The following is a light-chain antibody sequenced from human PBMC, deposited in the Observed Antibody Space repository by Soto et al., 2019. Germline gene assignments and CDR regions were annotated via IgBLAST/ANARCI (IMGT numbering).Light chain of an antibody. CDR3: QQYYGYCT. CDR2: DAS. V-gene: IGKV1-5*01. CDR1: QSISGW. J-gene: IGKJ2*02. Sequence: DIQLTQSPSTLSASVGDRVTITCRASQSISGWLAWYQQKPGKAPKLLIYDASSLETAGPSRFSGSGSGTEFTLTISSLQTDDFATYDCQQYYGYCTFGQGTRLESK.